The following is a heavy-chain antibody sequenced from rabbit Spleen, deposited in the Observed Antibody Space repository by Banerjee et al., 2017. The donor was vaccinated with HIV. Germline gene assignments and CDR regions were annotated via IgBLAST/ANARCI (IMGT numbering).Heavy chain of an antibody. V-gene: IGHV1S40*01. CDR3: ARNFDL. J-gene: IGHJ4*01. Sequence: QSLEESGGDLVKPGASLTLTCTVSGFSFSSYYYMCWVRQAPGKGLEWIACIYTGSSGSTYYASWARGRFTISKTSSTTVTLQMTSLTAADTATYFCARNFDLWGQGTLVTVS. CDR1: GFSFSSYYY. CDR2: IYTGSSGST.